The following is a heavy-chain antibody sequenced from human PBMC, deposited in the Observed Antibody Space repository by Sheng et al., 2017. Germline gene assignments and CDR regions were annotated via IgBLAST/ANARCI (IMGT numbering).Heavy chain of an antibody. J-gene: IGHJ3*02. CDR2: IWYDGSNK. CDR1: GFTFSGYG. D-gene: IGHD3-16*01. CDR3: AKVRVPYTVYDALDI. Sequence: QVQLVESGGGVVQPGGSLRLSCAASGFTFSGYGMHWVRQAPGKGLEWVACIWYDGSNKYYADSVKGRLTISRDNSKNTLYLQVNSLRAEDTAVYYCAKVRVPYTVYDALDIWGRGTMVTVSS. V-gene: IGHV3-30*02.